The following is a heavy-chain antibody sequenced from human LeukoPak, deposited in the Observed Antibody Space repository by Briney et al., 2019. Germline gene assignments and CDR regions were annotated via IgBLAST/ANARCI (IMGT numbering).Heavy chain of an antibody. V-gene: IGHV4-59*01. CDR3: ARGSEYSSSSGIGY. D-gene: IGHD6-6*01. CDR2: IYYSGST. J-gene: IGHJ4*02. CDR1: GGSISSYY. Sequence: SETLSLTCTVPGGSISSYYWSWIRQPPGKGLEWIGYIYYSGSTNYNPSLKSRVTISVDTSKNQFSLKLSSVTAADTAVYYCARGSEYSSSSGIGYWGQGTLVTVSS.